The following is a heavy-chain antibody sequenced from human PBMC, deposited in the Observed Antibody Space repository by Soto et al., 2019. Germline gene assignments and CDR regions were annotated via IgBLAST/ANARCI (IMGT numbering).Heavy chain of an antibody. V-gene: IGHV3-23*01. D-gene: IGHD3-10*01. Sequence: GGSLRLSCAASGFTFSSYAMSWVRQAPGKGLEWVSAISGSGGSTYYADSVKGRFTISRDNSKNTLYLQMNSLRAEDTAVYYCAKHYRYYGSGSYYHYYYGMDVWGQGTTVTVSS. CDR3: AKHYRYYGSGSYYHYYYGMDV. J-gene: IGHJ6*02. CDR2: ISGSGGST. CDR1: GFTFSSYA.